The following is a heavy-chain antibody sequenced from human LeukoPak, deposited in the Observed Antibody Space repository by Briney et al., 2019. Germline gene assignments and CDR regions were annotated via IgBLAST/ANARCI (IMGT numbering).Heavy chain of an antibody. J-gene: IGHJ4*02. D-gene: IGHD1-26*01. V-gene: IGHV4-59*01. CDR2: VSYSGST. Sequence: SETLSLTCTVSGGSISSYYWSWIRQPPGKGLEWIGYVSYSGSTNYNPSLKSRVTMSVDTSKNQFSLKLSSVIAADTAVYYCARGPSGSTDYWSQGTLVTVSS. CDR1: GGSISSYY. CDR3: ARGPSGSTDY.